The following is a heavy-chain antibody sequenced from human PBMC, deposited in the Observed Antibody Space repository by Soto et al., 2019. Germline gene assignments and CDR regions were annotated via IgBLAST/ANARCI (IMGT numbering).Heavy chain of an antibody. D-gene: IGHD6-6*01. V-gene: IGHV3-30*18. CDR3: AKNGQWYTSSHFFDY. J-gene: IGHJ4*02. Sequence: GGSLRLSCAASGFTFTNYGMHWVRQAPGKGLEWVAVISYDGSNADYADSVRGRFTISRDDSKSTLYLQMNSLRADDTGVYYCAKNGQWYTSSHFFDYWGQGTLVTVSS. CDR1: GFTFTNYG. CDR2: ISYDGSNA.